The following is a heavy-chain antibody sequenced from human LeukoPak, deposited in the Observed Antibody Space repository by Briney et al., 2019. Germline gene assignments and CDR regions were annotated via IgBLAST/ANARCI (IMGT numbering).Heavy chain of an antibody. CDR3: AIRTGRIPYYFDY. D-gene: IGHD1-14*01. V-gene: IGHV3-23*01. Sequence: GGSLRLSCAASGFTFSSYGMGWVRQAPGKGLEWVSAISGSGGSTYYADSVKGRFTISRDNSKNTLYLEMSSLRAEDTAVYYCAIRTGRIPYYFDYWGQGTLVTVSS. J-gene: IGHJ4*02. CDR2: ISGSGGST. CDR1: GFTFSSYG.